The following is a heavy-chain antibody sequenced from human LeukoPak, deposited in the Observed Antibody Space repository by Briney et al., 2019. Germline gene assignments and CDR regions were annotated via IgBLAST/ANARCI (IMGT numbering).Heavy chain of an antibody. J-gene: IGHJ4*02. V-gene: IGHV3-74*01. CDR1: GFTSSSYW. D-gene: IGHD5-24*01. Sequence: GGSLRLSCAASGFTSSSYWTHWVRQAPGKGLVWVSHINGDGSSTSYADSVKGRVTISRDNAKNTLYLQINSLTAEDSAVYYCARDRSYNLDYWGQGTLVTVSS. CDR3: ARDRSYNLDY. CDR2: INGDGSST.